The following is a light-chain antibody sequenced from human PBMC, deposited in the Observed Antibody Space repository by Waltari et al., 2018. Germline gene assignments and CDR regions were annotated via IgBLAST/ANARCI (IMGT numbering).Light chain of an antibody. J-gene: IGLJ1*01. Sequence: QSALTQPRSVSGSPGQSVPIACTGISSAVGGYHFVSWYQHHPSKAPKFMIYDVSKRPSGVPDRFSGSKSGNTASLTISGLQAEDEAEYYCCSYAGDYTYVFGTGTKVTVL. V-gene: IGLV2-11*01. CDR3: CSYAGDYTYV. CDR2: DVS. CDR1: SSAVGGYHF.